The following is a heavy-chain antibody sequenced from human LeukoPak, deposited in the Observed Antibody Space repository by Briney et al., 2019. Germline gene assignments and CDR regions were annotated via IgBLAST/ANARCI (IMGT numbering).Heavy chain of an antibody. Sequence: GGSLRLSCAASGFTFSSYAMHWVRQAPGKGLDWVAVISYDGSNKYHADSVKGRVTISRDNSKNTLYLQMNSLRAEDTAVYYCARPWGTTLEMATMGYYGMDVWGQGTMVTVSS. CDR2: ISYDGSNK. CDR1: GFTFSSYA. V-gene: IGHV3-30-3*01. J-gene: IGHJ6*02. D-gene: IGHD5-24*01. CDR3: ARPWGTTLEMATMGYYGMDV.